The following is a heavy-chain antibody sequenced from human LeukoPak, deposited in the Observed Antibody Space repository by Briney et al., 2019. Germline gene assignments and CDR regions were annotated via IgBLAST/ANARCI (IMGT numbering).Heavy chain of an antibody. CDR3: ARDRYDILTGYVRFDY. CDR1: GFTFSSYS. CDR2: ISSSSSTI. Sequence: GGSLRLSCAASGFTFSSYSMNWVRQAPGKGLKWVSYISSSSSTIYYADSVKGRFTISRDNAKNSLYLQMNSLRAEDTAVYYCARDRYDILTGYVRFDYWGQGTLVTVSS. D-gene: IGHD3-9*01. J-gene: IGHJ4*02. V-gene: IGHV3-48*01.